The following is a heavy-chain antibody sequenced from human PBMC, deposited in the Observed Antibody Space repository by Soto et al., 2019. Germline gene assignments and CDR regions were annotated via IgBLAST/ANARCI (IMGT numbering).Heavy chain of an antibody. D-gene: IGHD4-17*01. CDR1: GYTFTSYD. CDR3: ARSFPAHYGVLYYYYYGMDV. V-gene: IGHV1-8*01. Sequence: QVQLVQSGAEVKKPGASVKVSCKASGYTFTSYDINWVRQATGQGLEWMVWMNPNSGNTGYAQKFQGRVTMTRNTSISTAHMELSSLRSEDTAVYYCARSFPAHYGVLYYYYYGMDVWGQGTTVTVSS. J-gene: IGHJ6*02. CDR2: MNPNSGNT.